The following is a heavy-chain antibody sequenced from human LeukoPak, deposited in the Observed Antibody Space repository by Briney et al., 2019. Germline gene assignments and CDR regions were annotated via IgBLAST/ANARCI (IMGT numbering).Heavy chain of an antibody. J-gene: IGHJ6*04. CDR1: GGSFSGYY. V-gene: IGHV4-34*01. D-gene: IGHD2-2*01. CDR3: ARGYCSSTSCYYYYGMDV. CDR2: INHSGST. Sequence: SETLSLTCAVYGGSFSGYYWSWIRQPPGKGLEWIGEINHSGSTNYNPSLKSRVTISVVTSKNQFSLKLSSVTAADTAVYYCARGYCSSTSCYYYYGMDVWGKGTTVTVSS.